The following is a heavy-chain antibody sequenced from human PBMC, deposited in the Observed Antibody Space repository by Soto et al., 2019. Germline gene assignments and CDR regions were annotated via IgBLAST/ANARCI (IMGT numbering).Heavy chain of an antibody. Sequence: QLQLQESGPGLVKPSETLSLTCTVSGGSISSSSYYWGWIRQPPGKGLEWIGSIYYSGSNYYNPSLKSRVTRSRDMSKNPFSLKLSSVTAADTAVYYCARGEDRYRYYYYMDVWGKGTTVTGSS. V-gene: IGHV4-39*01. CDR2: IYYSGSN. D-gene: IGHD3-16*02. CDR1: GGSISSSSYY. CDR3: ARGEDRYRYYYYMDV. J-gene: IGHJ6*03.